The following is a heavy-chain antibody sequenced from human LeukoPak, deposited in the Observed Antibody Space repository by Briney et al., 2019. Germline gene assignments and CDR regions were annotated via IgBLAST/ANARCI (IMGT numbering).Heavy chain of an antibody. CDR1: GFTVSINS. Sequence: GGSLRLSCTVSGFTVSINSMSWVSQAPGKGLEWVSLIYNDGRTYYADSVKGRCTISRDNLKNVLYLQMNSLKVEDTALYYCARGLFLSGYLDAFDIWGQGTVVTVSS. CDR2: IYNDGRT. D-gene: IGHD3-22*01. V-gene: IGHV3-53*01. J-gene: IGHJ3*02. CDR3: ARGLFLSGYLDAFDI.